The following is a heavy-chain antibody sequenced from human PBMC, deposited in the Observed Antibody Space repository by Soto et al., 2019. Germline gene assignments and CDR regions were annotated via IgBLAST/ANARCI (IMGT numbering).Heavy chain of an antibody. J-gene: IGHJ5*02. CDR3: ARGRGYSYGLDP. CDR2: ISYSGTT. Sequence: SETLSLTCTVSGDSISSNNNYWSWIRQPPGEGLEWIGFISYSGTTSYSPSLKSRVAISLDTSKNQFSLSLSSVTAADTAVYYCARGRGYSYGLDPWGQGLLVTVSS. V-gene: IGHV4-30-4*01. D-gene: IGHD5-18*01. CDR1: GDSISSNNNY.